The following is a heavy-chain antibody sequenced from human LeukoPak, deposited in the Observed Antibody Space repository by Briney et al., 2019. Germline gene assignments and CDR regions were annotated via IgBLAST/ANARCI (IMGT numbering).Heavy chain of an antibody. D-gene: IGHD3-10*01. V-gene: IGHV3-23*01. CDR3: AREVRGSGTLYLDY. CDR1: GFSLSGYA. J-gene: IGHJ4*02. Sequence: PGGSLRLSCAASGFSLSGYAMSWVRQGPGKGPEWVSALSGDGGTTYYADSVGGRFTISRDSGENTLYLQMNSLRVEDTAVYYCAREVRGSGTLYLDYWGQGTLVTVSS. CDR2: LSGDGGTT.